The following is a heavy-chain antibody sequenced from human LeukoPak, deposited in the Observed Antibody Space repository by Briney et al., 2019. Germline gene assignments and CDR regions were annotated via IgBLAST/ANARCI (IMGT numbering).Heavy chain of an antibody. V-gene: IGHV4-4*02. CDR2: IYHGGVT. J-gene: IGHJ3*02. Sequence: PSETLSLTCAVPGGSISRNNWWSWVRQSPGKGLEGIGEIYHGGVTNYTPSLKSRVTMSVEKSKNQFSLWLSPVTAADTAAYFCARHYCVSCSSDALCMWGQETMVTVSS. D-gene: IGHD3-10*02. CDR3: ARHYCVSCSSDALCM. CDR1: GGSISRNNW.